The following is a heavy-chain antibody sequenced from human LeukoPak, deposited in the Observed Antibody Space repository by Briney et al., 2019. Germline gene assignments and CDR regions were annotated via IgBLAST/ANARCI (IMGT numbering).Heavy chain of an antibody. CDR2: FSGSGGST. D-gene: IGHD6-13*01. J-gene: IGHJ6*03. CDR1: GFTFSSYA. CDR3: AKARSSSWYLDYMDV. Sequence: PGGSLRLSCTASGFTFSSYAMSWVRQAPGKGLEWVSSFSGSGGSTYYADSVKGRFTISRDNSKNTLYLQMNSLRAEDTAVYYCAKARSSSWYLDYMDVWGKGTTVTVSS. V-gene: IGHV3-23*01.